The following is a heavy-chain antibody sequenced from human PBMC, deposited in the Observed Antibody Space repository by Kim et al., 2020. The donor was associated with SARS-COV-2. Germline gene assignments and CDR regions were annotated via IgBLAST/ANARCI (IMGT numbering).Heavy chain of an antibody. D-gene: IGHD2-15*01. V-gene: IGHV3-15*01. CDR3: TPLTSVPARGY. Sequence: GGSLRLSCAASGFTFSNVWMSWVRQAPGKGLEWIGRVKSEADGGTLDYSAAVKGRITISRDDSKETVYMQMNSLKSEDTALYDCTPLTSVPARGYWGLGTLVTVSS. CDR1: GFTFSNVW. J-gene: IGHJ4*02. CDR2: VKSEADGGTL.